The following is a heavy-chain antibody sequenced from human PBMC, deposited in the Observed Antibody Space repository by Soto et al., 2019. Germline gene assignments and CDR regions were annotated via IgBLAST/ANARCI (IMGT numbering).Heavy chain of an antibody. V-gene: IGHV1-69*12. D-gene: IGHD2-8*01. Sequence: QVQLVQSGAEVKKPGSSVKVSCKASGGTFSSYAISWVRQAPGQGLEWMGGIIPIFGTANYAQKFQGRVTITADESTCTAYMELSSLRSEDTAVSYCARARYCTNGVCYNAFDIWGQGTMVTVSS. J-gene: IGHJ3*02. CDR1: GGTFSSYA. CDR2: IIPIFGTA. CDR3: ARARYCTNGVCYNAFDI.